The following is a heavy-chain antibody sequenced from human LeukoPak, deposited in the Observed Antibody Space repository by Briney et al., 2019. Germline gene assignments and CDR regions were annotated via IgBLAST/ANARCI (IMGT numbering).Heavy chain of an antibody. J-gene: IGHJ6*03. CDR2: IIPIFGTA. CDR1: GGTFRSYA. D-gene: IGHD3-10*01. CDR3: ARAALLWFGEFSYYYYYMDV. Sequence: SVKVSXKASGGTFRSYAISWVRQAPGQGLEWMGGIIPIFGTANYAQKFQGRVTITADESTSTAYMELSSLRSEDTAVYYCARAALLWFGEFSYYYYYMDVWGKGTTVTVSS. V-gene: IGHV1-69*13.